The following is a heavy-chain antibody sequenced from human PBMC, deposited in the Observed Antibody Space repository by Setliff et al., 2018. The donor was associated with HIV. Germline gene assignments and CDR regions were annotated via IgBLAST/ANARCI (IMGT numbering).Heavy chain of an antibody. D-gene: IGHD2-15*01. CDR2: MNPNSGNT. V-gene: IGHV1-8*02. CDR3: AKPFGSDGGRQLDS. Sequence: ASVKVSCKASGGTFTSYVISWVRQATGQGLEWMGWMNPNSGNTGYAQKFQGRVTMTRNTSISTAYMELSSLRSDDTAIYYCAKPFGSDGGRQLDSWGQGTLVTVSS. CDR1: GGTFTSYV. J-gene: IGHJ4*02.